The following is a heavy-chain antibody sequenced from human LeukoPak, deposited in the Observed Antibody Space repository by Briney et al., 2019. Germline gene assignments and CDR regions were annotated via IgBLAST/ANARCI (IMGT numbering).Heavy chain of an antibody. Sequence: ASVKVSCKASGYTFTGYYMHWVRQATGQGLEWMGWMNPNSGNTGYAQKFQGRVTMTRNTSISTAYMELSSLRSEDTAVYYCARGRSGYYYSKPLSDWGQGTLVTVSS. D-gene: IGHD3-22*01. J-gene: IGHJ4*02. CDR2: MNPNSGNT. CDR3: ARGRSGYYYSKPLSD. V-gene: IGHV1-8*02. CDR1: GYTFTGYY.